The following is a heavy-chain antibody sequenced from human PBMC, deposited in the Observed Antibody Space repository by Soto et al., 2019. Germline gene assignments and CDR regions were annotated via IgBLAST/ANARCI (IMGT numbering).Heavy chain of an antibody. D-gene: IGHD3-10*01. Sequence: SETLSLTCSVSGGSISMSDYYWGWIRQPPGEGLEWLGNINYRGTSYHNPSLKSRVTISVDTSKNQFSLKLSSVTAADTAVYYCARGFGEMDVWGQGTTVTVSS. CDR3: ARGFGEMDV. CDR1: GGSISMSDYY. V-gene: IGHV4-39*07. CDR2: INYRGTS. J-gene: IGHJ6*02.